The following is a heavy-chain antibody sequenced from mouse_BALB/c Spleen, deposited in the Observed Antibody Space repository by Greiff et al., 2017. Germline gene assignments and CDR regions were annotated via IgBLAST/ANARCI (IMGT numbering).Heavy chain of an antibody. D-gene: IGHD1-1*01. CDR2: ISSGSSTI. Sequence: EVQLVESGGGLVQPGGSRKLSCAASGFTFSSFGMHWVRQAPEKGLEWVAYISSGSSTIYYADTVKGRFTISRDNPKNTLFLQMTSLRSEDTAMYYCAIPSYYGSSYYAMDYWGQGTSVTVSS. V-gene: IGHV5-17*02. CDR1: GFTFSSFG. CDR3: AIPSYYGSSYYAMDY. J-gene: IGHJ4*01.